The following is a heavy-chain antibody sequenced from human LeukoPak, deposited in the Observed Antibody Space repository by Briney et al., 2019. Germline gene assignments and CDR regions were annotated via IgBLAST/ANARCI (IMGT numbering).Heavy chain of an antibody. V-gene: IGHV3-7*05. CDR3: ARDPDLRRGFDGEGY. CDR1: AFTFSSYW. D-gene: IGHD3-10*01. J-gene: IGHJ4*02. Sequence: QPGGSLRLSCAASAFTFSSYWMSWVRQAPGKGLGWVANVNQDGRQKNYVDSVRGRFTISRDNVKNSLYLQMNSLRAEDTAVYYCARDPDLRRGFDGEGYWGQGTLVTVSS. CDR2: VNQDGRQK.